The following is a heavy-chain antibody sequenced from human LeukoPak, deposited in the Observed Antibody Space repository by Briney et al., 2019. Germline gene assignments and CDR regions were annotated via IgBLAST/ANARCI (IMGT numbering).Heavy chain of an antibody. Sequence: GGSLRLSCAASGFTFSKFAMTWVRQAPGKGLEWVSSIVGSSSSYYSDSLKFRFTSSRDNAKNSLYLQMISVRAEDTAVYDCARIGAGSSLDYWGQGTLVTVSS. D-gene: IGHD6-13*01. CDR3: ARIGAGSSLDY. CDR1: GFTFSKFA. CDR2: IVGSSSS. V-gene: IGHV3-21*01. J-gene: IGHJ4*02.